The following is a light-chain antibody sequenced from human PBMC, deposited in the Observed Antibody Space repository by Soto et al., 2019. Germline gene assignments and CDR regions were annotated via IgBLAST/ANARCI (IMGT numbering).Light chain of an antibody. CDR2: DAS. Sequence: EIVLTQSPATLSLSPGDRATLSCGASQSVNSSXLAWYKKKSGLAARRLSYDASSVATGIPDRFSGSGSGTDCTLTISRLEPEDFAVYYCQQDGRSPQTFGQGTKVEIK. CDR3: QQDGRSPQT. J-gene: IGKJ1*01. CDR1: QSVNSSX. V-gene: IGKV3D-20*01.